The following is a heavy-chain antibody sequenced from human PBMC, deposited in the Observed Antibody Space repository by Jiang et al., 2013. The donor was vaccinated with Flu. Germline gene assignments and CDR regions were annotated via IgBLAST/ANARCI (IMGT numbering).Heavy chain of an antibody. V-gene: IGHV4-4*02. CDR3: ARDSIVGGIL. D-gene: IGHD1-26*01. J-gene: IGHJ4*02. Sequence: KSRVTISVDKSKNQFSLKLSSVTAADTAVYYCARDSIVGGILWGQGTLVTVSS.